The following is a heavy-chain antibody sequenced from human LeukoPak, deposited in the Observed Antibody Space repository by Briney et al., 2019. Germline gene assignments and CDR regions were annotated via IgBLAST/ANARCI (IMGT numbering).Heavy chain of an antibody. V-gene: IGHV3-30*04. J-gene: IGHJ3*02. CDR1: RFRFSSYS. CDR3: ARDLRGTSGWSAFDI. Sequence: GRSLRLSCAASRFRFSSYSMHWVRQAPGKGLEWVAVISYDGSYMYYGDSVKGRFTISRDNSKNTLHLQMNSLRAEDTAVYYCARDLRGTSGWSAFDIWGQGIMVTVSS. D-gene: IGHD6-19*01. CDR2: ISYDGSYM.